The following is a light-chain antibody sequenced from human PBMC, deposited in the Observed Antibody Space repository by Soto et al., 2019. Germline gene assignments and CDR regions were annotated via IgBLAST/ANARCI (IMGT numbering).Light chain of an antibody. V-gene: IGLV1-47*01. CDR3: AARDDSLSGWV. CDR2: RNN. Sequence: QSVLTQPPSASGTPGQRVTISCSGSSSNIGSNYVYWYQQLPGTAPKLLIYRNNQRPSGVPDRFSGSKSGTSASLAISGLRSADEADYYCAARDDSLSGWVFGGGTKLTVL. CDR1: SSNIGSNY. J-gene: IGLJ3*02.